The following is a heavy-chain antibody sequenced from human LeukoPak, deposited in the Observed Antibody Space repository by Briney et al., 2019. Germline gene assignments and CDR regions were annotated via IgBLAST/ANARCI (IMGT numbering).Heavy chain of an antibody. D-gene: IGHD3-10*01. CDR3: ARDLDYYDSGTYYDASDV. CDR2: ISSSSSAI. J-gene: IGHJ3*01. V-gene: IGHV3-48*02. CDR1: GFTFSSYD. Sequence: GGSLRLSCAASGFTFSSYDMNWVRQAPGKGLEWVSSISSSSSAIYYADSVKGRFTISRDNAKNSLYLQMASLRDEDTAVYYCARDLDYYDSGTYYDASDVWGQGTMVTVSS.